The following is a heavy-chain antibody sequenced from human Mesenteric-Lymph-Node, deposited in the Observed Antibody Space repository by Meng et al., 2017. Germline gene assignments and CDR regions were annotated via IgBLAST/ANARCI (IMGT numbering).Heavy chain of an antibody. J-gene: IGHJ3*02. V-gene: IGHV5-51*01. CDR3: ARPTQYYYDSSGLIDDLDS. CDR1: GYSFTSYW. D-gene: IGHD3-22*01. Sequence: GESLTISCQGSGYSFTSYWIGWVRQMPGKGLEWMGIIYPGDSDTRYSPSFQGQVTISADKSISTAYLQWSSLKASDTAMYYGARPTQYYYDSSGLIDDLDSWGQGTMVTVSS. CDR2: IYPGDSDT.